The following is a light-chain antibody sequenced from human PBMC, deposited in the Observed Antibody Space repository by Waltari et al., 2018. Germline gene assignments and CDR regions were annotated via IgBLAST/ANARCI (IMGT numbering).Light chain of an antibody. J-gene: IGKJ4*01. V-gene: IGKV3-20*01. CDR1: QSVSNHV. CDR3: QQYDSIVLT. Sequence: EIVLTQSPGTLSLSPGERATLSCRASQSVSNHVLNWYQQKPAQGPRLLIYGASSRATGIPDRFSGSGSGTDFTLTISRLEPEDFAVYYCQQYDSIVLTFGGGTKVEI. CDR2: GAS.